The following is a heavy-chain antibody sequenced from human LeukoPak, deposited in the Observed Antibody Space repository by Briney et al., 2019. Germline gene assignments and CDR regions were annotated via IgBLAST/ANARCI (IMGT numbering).Heavy chain of an antibody. D-gene: IGHD4-17*01. CDR2: VYYTGST. J-gene: IGHJ4*02. CDR3: ARDHYGDLLH. Sequence: SETLSLTCIVSAGSVSNGDYYWSWLRQPPGTALEWIGYVYYTGSTYYNPSLEGRVTISVDTSRNQFSVKLSSVTAADTAVYYCARDHYGDLLHWGQGTLVTVSS. CDR1: AGSVSNGDYY. V-gene: IGHV4-61*08.